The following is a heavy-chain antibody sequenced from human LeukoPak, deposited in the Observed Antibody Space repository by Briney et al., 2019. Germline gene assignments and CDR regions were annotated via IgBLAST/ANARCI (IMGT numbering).Heavy chain of an antibody. CDR3: ARERRYFDWLLYKNYYYHGMDV. CDR1: GGTFSSYA. V-gene: IGHV1-69*13. J-gene: IGHJ6*02. D-gene: IGHD3-9*01. CDR2: IIPIFGTA. Sequence: SVKVSCKASGGTFSSYAISWVRQAPGQGLEWMGGIIPIFGTANYAQKFQGRVTITADESTSTAYMELSSLRSEDTAVYYCARERRYFDWLLYKNYYYHGMDVWGQGTTVTVSS.